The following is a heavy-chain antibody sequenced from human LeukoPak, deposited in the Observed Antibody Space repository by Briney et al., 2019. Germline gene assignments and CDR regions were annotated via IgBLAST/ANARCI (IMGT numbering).Heavy chain of an antibody. J-gene: IGHJ4*02. CDR2: ISSSSTHI. Sequence: PGGSLRLSCAASGFTFSSYSMNWVRQAPGKGLEWVSSISSSSTHIYYADSVKGRFTISRDNAKNSLYLQMNSLRAEDTAVYYCARTVAGTGTYWGQGTLVTVSS. CDR3: ARTVAGTGTY. CDR1: GFTFSSYS. V-gene: IGHV3-21*01. D-gene: IGHD6-19*01.